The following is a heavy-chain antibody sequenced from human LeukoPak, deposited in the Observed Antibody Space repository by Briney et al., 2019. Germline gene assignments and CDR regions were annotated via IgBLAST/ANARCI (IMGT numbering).Heavy chain of an antibody. CDR3: ARERDSITFGGVIANYFDY. Sequence: AXVKVSCKASGYTFTGYYMHWVRQAPGQGLEWMGRINPNSGGTNYEQKIQGRVTMTRDTSISTAYMELSRLRSDDTAVYYCARERDSITFGGVIANYFDYWGQGTLVTVSS. J-gene: IGHJ4*02. CDR1: GYTFTGYY. V-gene: IGHV1-2*06. CDR2: INPNSGGT. D-gene: IGHD3-16*02.